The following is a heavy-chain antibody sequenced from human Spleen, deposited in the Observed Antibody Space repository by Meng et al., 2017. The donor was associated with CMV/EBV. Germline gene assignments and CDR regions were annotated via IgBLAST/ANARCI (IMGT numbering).Heavy chain of an antibody. J-gene: IGHJ4*02. D-gene: IGHD3-22*01. CDR1: GYTFASYG. Sequence: ASVKVSCKASGYTFASYGITWVRQAPGQGLEWMGWISGYSGNTNYAQKFQGRVTLTTDTSTSTVYMTLRSLTSDDTAVYFCARDETPNSGYYSSWGQGTLVTVSS. CDR3: ARDETPNSGYYSS. V-gene: IGHV1-18*01. CDR2: ISGYSGNT.